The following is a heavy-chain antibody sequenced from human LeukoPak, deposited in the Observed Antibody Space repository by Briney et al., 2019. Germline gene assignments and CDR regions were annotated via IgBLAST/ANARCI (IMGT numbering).Heavy chain of an antibody. Sequence: PGGSLRLSCAASGFTFSDYYMSWIRQAPGKGLEWVSYISSPGTSIFYADSVKGRFTVSRDNTKNSLFLQMNSLRVEDTAVYYCARVSPYCYGAGPYYVIYWGQGTLVTVSS. D-gene: IGHD3-10*01. CDR2: ISSPGTSI. CDR1: GFTFSDYY. V-gene: IGHV3-11*01. J-gene: IGHJ4*02. CDR3: ARVSPYCYGAGPYYVIY.